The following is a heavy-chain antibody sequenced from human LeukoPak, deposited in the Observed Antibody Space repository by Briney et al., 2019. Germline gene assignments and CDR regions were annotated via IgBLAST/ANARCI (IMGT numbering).Heavy chain of an antibody. CDR3: ARDEDAGGLAVFDY. D-gene: IGHD1-26*01. Sequence: ASVKVSCKASGYTFTSDGISWVRQAPGQGLEWMGWISAYNGNTNYAQKLQGRVTMTTDTSTSTAYMELSSLRSEDTAVYYCARDEDAGGLAVFDYWGQGTLVTVSS. V-gene: IGHV1-18*01. CDR1: GYTFTSDG. CDR2: ISAYNGNT. J-gene: IGHJ4*02.